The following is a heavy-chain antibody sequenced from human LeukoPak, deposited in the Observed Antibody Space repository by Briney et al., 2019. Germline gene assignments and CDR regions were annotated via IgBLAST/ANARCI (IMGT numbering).Heavy chain of an antibody. V-gene: IGHV3-23*01. CDR1: GFTFSTYA. D-gene: IGHD2-21*02. CDR2: ISGSGGST. J-gene: IGHJ4*02. Sequence: GGSLRLSCAASGFTFSTYAMSWVRQAPGKGLEWVSTISGSGGSTYYADSVEGRFTISRDNSKNTLYLQMNSLRAEATAVYYCAKVGELAYCGGDCYRGFDFWGQGTLVTVSS. CDR3: AKVGELAYCGGDCYRGFDF.